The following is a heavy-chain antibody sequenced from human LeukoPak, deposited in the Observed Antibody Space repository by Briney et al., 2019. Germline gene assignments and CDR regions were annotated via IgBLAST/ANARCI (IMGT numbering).Heavy chain of an antibody. CDR2: INHSGST. V-gene: IGHV4-34*01. CDR1: GGSISSYY. Sequence: TPSETLSLTCTVSGGSISSYYWSWIRQPPGKGLEWIGEINHSGSTNYNPSLKSRVTMSVDTSKNQFSLKVNSMTAADTAVYYCARVDYGDYSKDFDYWGQGTLVTVSS. J-gene: IGHJ4*02. CDR3: ARVDYGDYSKDFDY. D-gene: IGHD4-17*01.